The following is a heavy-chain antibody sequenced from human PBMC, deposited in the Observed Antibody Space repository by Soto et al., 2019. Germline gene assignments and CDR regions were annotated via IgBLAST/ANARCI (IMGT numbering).Heavy chain of an antibody. D-gene: IGHD6-13*01. CDR1: EFTFSTYA. Sequence: GGSLRLSCAASEFTFSTYAMSWVRQAPGKGLEWVSAISGSGGSTYYADSVKGRFAISRDTSKNTLYLQMNSLRVEDTALYYCAKSYSSNWYDYFDYWGQGTLVTVSS. J-gene: IGHJ4*02. CDR2: ISGSGGST. CDR3: AKSYSSNWYDYFDY. V-gene: IGHV3-23*01.